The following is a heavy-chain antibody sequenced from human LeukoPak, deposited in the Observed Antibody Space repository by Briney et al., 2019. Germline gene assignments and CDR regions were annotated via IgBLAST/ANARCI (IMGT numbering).Heavy chain of an antibody. CDR2: IEHDGSST. J-gene: IGHJ4*02. CDR3: ARTVYYDKDDDAFYRNFDS. CDR1: GFTFSSYA. Sequence: QPGGSLRLSCAASGFTFSSYATSWVRQAPGKGLVWVSRIEHDGSSTAYADSVKGRFTISRDNTKNTLFLQMNSLGVEDTAVYYCARTVYYDKDDDAFYRNFDSWGQGTLVTVSS. V-gene: IGHV3-74*03. D-gene: IGHD3-22*01.